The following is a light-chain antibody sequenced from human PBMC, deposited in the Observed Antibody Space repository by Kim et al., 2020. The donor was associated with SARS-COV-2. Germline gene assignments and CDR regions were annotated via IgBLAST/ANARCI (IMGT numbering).Light chain of an antibody. V-gene: IGLV1-36*01. CDR2: YDD. Sequence: RPRVTIACSGSSSNVGNNAVSWYQQLPGKAPRLLIYYDDLLPSGISDRFSGSKSGTSASLAISGLQSEDEADYYCAAWDDSLNGHVFGTGTKVTVL. CDR1: SSNVGNNA. CDR3: AAWDDSLNGHV. J-gene: IGLJ1*01.